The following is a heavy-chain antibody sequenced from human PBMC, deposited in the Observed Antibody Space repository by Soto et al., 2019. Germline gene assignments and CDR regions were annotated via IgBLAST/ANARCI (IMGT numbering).Heavy chain of an antibody. CDR3: ARIIGYCRNNDCSWTFDV. CDR2: FYPGDSTS. V-gene: IGHV5-51*01. Sequence: GESLKISCKTSGYSFISYWVAWVRQLPGKGLEWMGTFYPGDSTSTYSPSFQGQVTISVDTSITTAYLQLNSLKASDTAMYYCARIIGYCRNNDCSWTFDVWGQGTRVSVSS. CDR1: GYSFISYW. D-gene: IGHD2-15*01. J-gene: IGHJ3*01.